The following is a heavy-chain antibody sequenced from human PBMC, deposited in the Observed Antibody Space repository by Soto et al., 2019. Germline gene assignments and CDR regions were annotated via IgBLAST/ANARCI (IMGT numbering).Heavy chain of an antibody. D-gene: IGHD5-18*01. Sequence: GGSLRLSCAASGFTFSTCGMHWVRQAPGKGLEWVAVIWYDGTNKYYADSVKGRFTISRDNSKNTLYLQMNSLRAEDTAVYYCARDKVMVTPPDYWGQGTLVTVSS. CDR3: ARDKVMVTPPDY. CDR1: GFTFSTCG. V-gene: IGHV3-33*01. CDR2: IWYDGTNK. J-gene: IGHJ4*02.